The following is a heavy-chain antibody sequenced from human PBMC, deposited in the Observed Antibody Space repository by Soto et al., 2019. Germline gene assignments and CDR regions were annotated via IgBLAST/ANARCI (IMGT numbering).Heavy chain of an antibody. D-gene: IGHD3-10*01. CDR2: MNPNSGNT. CDR1: GYTFTSYD. J-gene: IGHJ6*03. V-gene: IGHV1-8*01. CDR3: ARDSDGSGSYYGPTPYYYYYYMDV. Sequence: GASVKVSCKASGYTFTSYDINWVRQATGQGLEWMGWMNPNSGNTGYAQKFQGRVTITADKSTSTAYMELSSLRSEDTAVYYCARDSDGSGSYYGPTPYYYYYYMDVWGKGTTVTVSS.